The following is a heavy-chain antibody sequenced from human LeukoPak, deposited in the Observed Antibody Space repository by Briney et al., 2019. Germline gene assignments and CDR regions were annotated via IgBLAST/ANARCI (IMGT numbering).Heavy chain of an antibody. J-gene: IGHJ4*02. D-gene: IGHD3-9*01. V-gene: IGHV3-23*01. Sequence: PGGSLRLSCAASGFTVSKNYMSWVRQAPGKGLEWVSAVSGRDTSTYYADSVKGRFTISRDNSKNTLYLQMNSLRAEDTAIYYCAKWGDYDVLTGYYDSDYWGQGTLVTVSS. CDR3: AKWGDYDVLTGYYDSDY. CDR1: GFTVSKNY. CDR2: VSGRDTST.